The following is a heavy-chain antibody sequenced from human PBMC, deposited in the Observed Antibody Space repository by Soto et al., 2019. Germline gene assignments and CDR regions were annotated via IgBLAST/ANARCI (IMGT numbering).Heavy chain of an antibody. Sequence: SVKVSCKASGGTFSSYAISWVRQAPGQGLEWMGGIIPIFGTANYAQKFQGRVTITADESTSTAYMELSSLRSEDTAVYYCASRLGYCSSTSCYALDYWGQGTLVTVSS. J-gene: IGHJ4*02. D-gene: IGHD2-2*01. CDR2: IIPIFGTA. CDR3: ASRLGYCSSTSCYALDY. V-gene: IGHV1-69*13. CDR1: GGTFSSYA.